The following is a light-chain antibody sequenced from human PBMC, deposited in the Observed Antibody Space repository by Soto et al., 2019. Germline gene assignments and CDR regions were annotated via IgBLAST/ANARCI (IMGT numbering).Light chain of an antibody. Sequence: EIVLTQSPATLSLSPGERATLSCGASQSVSSSYLAWYQQKPGLAPRLLIYDASTMATGFPARFSGSGSGTEFTLTISSLQSEDFAVYYCQQYNNWPLTFGGGTKVDIK. CDR2: DAS. CDR1: QSVSSSY. CDR3: QQYNNWPLT. V-gene: IGKV3-15*01. J-gene: IGKJ4*01.